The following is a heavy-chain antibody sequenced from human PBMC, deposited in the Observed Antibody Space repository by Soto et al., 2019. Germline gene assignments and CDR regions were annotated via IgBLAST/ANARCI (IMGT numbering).Heavy chain of an antibody. Sequence: SETLSLTCTVSGGSISSYYWSWIRQPPGKGLEWIGYIYYSGSTNYNPSLKSRVTISVDTSKNQFSLKLSSVTAADTAVYYCAAQGAYDFWSGYKFDYWGQGTLVTVSS. CDR1: GGSISSYY. D-gene: IGHD3-3*01. CDR2: IYYSGST. V-gene: IGHV4-59*01. CDR3: AAQGAYDFWSGYKFDY. J-gene: IGHJ4*02.